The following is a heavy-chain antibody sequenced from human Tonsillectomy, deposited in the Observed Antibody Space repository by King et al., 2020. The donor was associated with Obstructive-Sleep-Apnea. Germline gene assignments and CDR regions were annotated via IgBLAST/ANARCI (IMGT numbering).Heavy chain of an antibody. Sequence: MQLQESGPGLVKPSGTLSLTCAVSGGAISSSNCGSWGRQPPGKGLGWIGEISHSGSANFNPSLKSRVTISVDKSKNQFSLKLSSVTAADTAVYYCARRYSSSWYAFDIWGQGTMVTVSS. D-gene: IGHD6-13*01. CDR3: ARRYSSSWYAFDI. J-gene: IGHJ3*02. CDR2: ISHSGSA. CDR1: GGAISSSNC. V-gene: IGHV4-4*02.